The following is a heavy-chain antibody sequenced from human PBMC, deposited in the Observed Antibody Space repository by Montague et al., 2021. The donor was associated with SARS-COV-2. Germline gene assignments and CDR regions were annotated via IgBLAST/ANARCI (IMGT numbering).Heavy chain of an antibody. Sequence: SETLSLTCTVSGGSISSSTYYWCWLRQPPGKGLEWIGRIYYSVSTXNNPSLKSRVTISVDTSKDQFSLKLSSVTAADTAVYYCARQGDQLLLEYWFDPWGQGTLVTVSS. CDR1: GGSISSSTYY. V-gene: IGHV4-39*01. CDR3: ARQGDQLLLEYWFDP. J-gene: IGHJ5*02. CDR2: IYYSVST. D-gene: IGHD2-2*01.